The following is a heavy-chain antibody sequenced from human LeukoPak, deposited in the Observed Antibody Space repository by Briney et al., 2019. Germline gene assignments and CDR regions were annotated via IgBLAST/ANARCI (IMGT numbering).Heavy chain of an antibody. CDR3: AKDIVGVGDAFDI. J-gene: IGHJ3*02. Sequence: PGGSLRLSCAASGFTFSSYGTHWVRQAPGKGLEWVAFIRYDGSNKYYADSVKGRFTISRDNSKSTPYLQMNSLRAEDTAVYYCAKDIVGVGDAFDIWSQGTMVTVSS. CDR2: IRYDGSNK. CDR1: GFTFSSYG. V-gene: IGHV3-30*02. D-gene: IGHD1-26*01.